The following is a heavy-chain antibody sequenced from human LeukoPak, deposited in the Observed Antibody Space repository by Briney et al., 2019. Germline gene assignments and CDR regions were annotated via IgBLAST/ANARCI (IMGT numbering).Heavy chain of an antibody. J-gene: IGHJ4*02. Sequence: PGGSLRLSCAASGFTFSTYWMHWVRQAPGKRLVWVSRINSDGSSTSYADSVKGRFTISRDNAKNTLYLQMNSLRAEDTAVYYCARDRLVGAPGGYFDYWGQGTLVTVSS. D-gene: IGHD1-26*01. V-gene: IGHV3-74*01. CDR3: ARDRLVGAPGGYFDY. CDR1: GFTFSTYW. CDR2: INSDGSST.